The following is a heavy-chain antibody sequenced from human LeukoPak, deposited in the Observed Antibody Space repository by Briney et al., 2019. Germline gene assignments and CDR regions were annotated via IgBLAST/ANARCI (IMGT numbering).Heavy chain of an antibody. V-gene: IGHV1-8*01. CDR2: MNPNSGNT. CDR3: AKNVRDTGTFDY. Sequence: SVKVSCKASGYSFTTYDINWVRQATGQGLEWMGWMNPNSGNTGYAQRFQGRVTMTRDTSISTAYMELNSLTSEDTAVYYCAKNVRDTGTFDYWGQGTLVTVSS. D-gene: IGHD5-18*01. CDR1: GYSFTTYD. J-gene: IGHJ4*02.